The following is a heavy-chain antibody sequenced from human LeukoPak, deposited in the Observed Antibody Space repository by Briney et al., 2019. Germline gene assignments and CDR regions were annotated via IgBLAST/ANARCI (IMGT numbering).Heavy chain of an antibody. V-gene: IGHV1-2*02. Sequence: GGSVKVSCKASGYTFTGYYMHWVRQAPGQGLEWMGWINPNSGGTNYAQKFQGRVTMTRDTSISTAYMELSRLRSDDTAVYYCARVKGRYYDSSGYYYNFDYWGQGTLVTVSS. CDR2: INPNSGGT. J-gene: IGHJ4*02. D-gene: IGHD3-22*01. CDR1: GYTFTGYY. CDR3: ARVKGRYYDSSGYYYNFDY.